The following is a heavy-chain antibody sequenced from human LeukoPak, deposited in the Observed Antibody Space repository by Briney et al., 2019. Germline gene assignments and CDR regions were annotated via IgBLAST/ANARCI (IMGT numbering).Heavy chain of an antibody. CDR3: ARRAYYDTSGYYPTSGYFDL. CDR1: GGSFSGYY. CDR2: INHSGST. J-gene: IGHJ2*01. Sequence: SETLSLTCAVYGGSFSGYYWSWIRQPPGKGLEWIGEINHSGSTNYNPSLKSRVTISVDTSKNQFSLRLRSVTAADTAIYYCARRAYYDTSGYYPTSGYFDLWGRGTLVTVSS. V-gene: IGHV4-34*01. D-gene: IGHD3-22*01.